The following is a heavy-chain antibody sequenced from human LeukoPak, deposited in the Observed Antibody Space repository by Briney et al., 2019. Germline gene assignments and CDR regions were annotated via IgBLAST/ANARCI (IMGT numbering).Heavy chain of an antibody. D-gene: IGHD4-17*01. CDR1: GGSISTSSYY. Sequence: SETLSLTCTVSGGSISTSSYYWGWVRQPPGKGLEWIGNIFYSGSTYYSPSLKSRVTISLDTSRNQFSLKLSSVTAADTAVYYCARESYGDYVGGFDYWGQGTLVTVSS. CDR3: ARESYGDYVGGFDY. V-gene: IGHV4-39*07. CDR2: IFYSGST. J-gene: IGHJ4*02.